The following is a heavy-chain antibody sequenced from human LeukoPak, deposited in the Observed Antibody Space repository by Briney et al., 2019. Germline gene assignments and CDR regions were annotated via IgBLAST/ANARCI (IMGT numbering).Heavy chain of an antibody. J-gene: IGHJ5*02. CDR1: GFTVSSNF. D-gene: IGHD3-10*01. CDR2: IYSGGST. V-gene: IGHV3-53*01. Sequence: GGSLRLSCAASGFTVSSNFMSWVRQAPGKGLEWVSVIYSGGSTYYADSVKGRFTISRDNSKNTLYLQMSSLRAEDTAVYYCAIWFGELSGSWGQGTLVTVSS. CDR3: AIWFGELSGS.